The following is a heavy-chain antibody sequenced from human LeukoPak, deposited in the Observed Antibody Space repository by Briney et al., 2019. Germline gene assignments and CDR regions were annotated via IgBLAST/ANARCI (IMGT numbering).Heavy chain of an antibody. CDR2: IYYSGDT. CDR1: GGSISSSSYY. V-gene: IGHV4-39*07. D-gene: IGHD4-17*01. Sequence: SETLSLTFTVSGGSISSSSYYWGWIRQPPGKGLEWIGNIYYSGDTYYNPSLKSRVTISGDTSKNQFSLKLSSVTAADTAVYYCASLEGANYGVVWGQGTLVTVSS. J-gene: IGHJ4*02. CDR3: ASLEGANYGVV.